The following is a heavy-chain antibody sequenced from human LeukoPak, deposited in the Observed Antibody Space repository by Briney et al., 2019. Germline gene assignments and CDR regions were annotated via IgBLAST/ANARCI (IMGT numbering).Heavy chain of an antibody. CDR1: GFTCSSYS. CDR3: ARDLGSGTTSAYYYYGMDV. D-gene: IGHD1-7*01. V-gene: IGHV3-21*01. CDR2: ISSSSSYI. J-gene: IGHJ6*02. Sequence: GGPLRLCSAASGFTCSSYSLNWCIQAPGRGLQWVSSISSSSSYIYYADSVKGRFTISIDNAKNSLYLQMNSLRAEDTAVYYCARDLGSGTTSAYYYYGMDVWGQGTTVTVCS.